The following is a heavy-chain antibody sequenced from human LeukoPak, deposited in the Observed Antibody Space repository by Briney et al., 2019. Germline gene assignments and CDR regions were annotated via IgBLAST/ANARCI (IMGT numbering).Heavy chain of an antibody. Sequence: GGSLRLSCAASGFTFSSYAMSWVRQAPGKGLEWVAGIFGSGGSPHYADPVKGRFTISRDNSRSTVYLQINSLRAEDTAVYYCGKTTVGYSSGQKPAWPVDYWGQGTLVTVSS. V-gene: IGHV3-23*01. J-gene: IGHJ4*02. CDR1: GFTFSSYA. CDR3: GKTTVGYSSGQKPAWPVDY. CDR2: IFGSGGSP. D-gene: IGHD5-18*01.